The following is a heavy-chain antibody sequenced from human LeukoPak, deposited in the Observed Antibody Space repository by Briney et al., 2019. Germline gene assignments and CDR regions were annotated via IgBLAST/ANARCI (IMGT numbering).Heavy chain of an antibody. CDR3: AREYTSSSGRAFDY. CDR1: GFTFSSYW. V-gene: IGHV3-74*03. D-gene: IGHD6-6*01. Sequence: GGSLRLSCAASGFTFSSYWMHWVRQAPGKGLVWVSRINTDEISTTYADSVKGRFTISRDNAKNTLYLQMNSLRAEDTAVYYCAREYTSSSGRAFDYWGPGTLVTVSS. J-gene: IGHJ4*02. CDR2: INTDEIST.